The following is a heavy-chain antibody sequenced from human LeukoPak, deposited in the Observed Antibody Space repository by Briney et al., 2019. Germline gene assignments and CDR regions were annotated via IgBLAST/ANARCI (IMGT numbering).Heavy chain of an antibody. CDR3: ARVRAKGDILTGYHPPFGY. CDR2: INPNSGGT. D-gene: IGHD3-9*01. V-gene: IGHV1-2*02. Sequence: SVKVSCKASGYTFTGYYMHWVRQAPGQGLEWMGWINPNSGGTNYAQKFQGRVTMTRDTSISTAYMEPSRLRSDDTAVYYCARVRAKGDILTGYHPPFGYWGQGTLVTVSS. J-gene: IGHJ4*02. CDR1: GYTFTGYY.